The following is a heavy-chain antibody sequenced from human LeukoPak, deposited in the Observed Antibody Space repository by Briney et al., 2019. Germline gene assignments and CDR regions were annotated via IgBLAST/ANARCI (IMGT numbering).Heavy chain of an antibody. V-gene: IGHV3-23*01. CDR3: AKQLGYCSDGSCYFPY. J-gene: IGHJ4*02. Sequence: GVSLRLSCAASGFTFSSSAMSWVRQAPGKGLEWVSAISNNGGYTYYADSVQGRFTISRDNSKSTLCLQMNSLRAEDTAVYYCAKQLGYCSDGSCYFPYWGQGTLVTLSS. CDR2: ISNNGGYT. CDR1: GFTFSSSA. D-gene: IGHD2-15*01.